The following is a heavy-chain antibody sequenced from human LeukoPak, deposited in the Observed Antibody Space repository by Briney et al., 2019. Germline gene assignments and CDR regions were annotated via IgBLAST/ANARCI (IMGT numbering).Heavy chain of an antibody. CDR3: ARGYIFGYDC. Sequence: SGGSLRLSCAASGFTFSSYAMSWVRQAPGKGLVWVSRIKSDGSTTNYADFVKGRFTISRDNAKNTLYLQMNSLRAEDTAIYYCARGYIFGYDCWGQGSLVTVSS. J-gene: IGHJ4*02. D-gene: IGHD5-18*01. CDR2: IKSDGSTT. V-gene: IGHV3-74*01. CDR1: GFTFSSYA.